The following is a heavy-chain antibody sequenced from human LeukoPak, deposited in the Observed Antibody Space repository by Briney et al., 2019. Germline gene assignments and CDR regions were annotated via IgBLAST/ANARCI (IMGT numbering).Heavy chain of an antibody. J-gene: IGHJ4*02. D-gene: IGHD6-19*01. CDR2: IYSGGST. CDR1: GFTVSSNY. V-gene: IGHV3-53*01. Sequence: GGSLRLSCAASGFTVSSNYMSWVRQAPGKGLEWVSVIYSGGSTYYADSVKGRFTISRDNSKNTLYLQMNSLRAEDTAVYYCARGNSDLGHSSGCLDYWGQGTLVTVSS. CDR3: ARGNSDLGHSSGCLDY.